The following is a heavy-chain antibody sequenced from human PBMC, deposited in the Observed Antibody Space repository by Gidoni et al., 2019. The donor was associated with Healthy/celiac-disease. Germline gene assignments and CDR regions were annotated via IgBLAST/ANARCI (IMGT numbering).Heavy chain of an antibody. J-gene: IGHJ6*04. D-gene: IGHD2-2*01. CDR2: IYTSGST. Sequence: QVQLQESGPGLVKPSETLSLTCTVSGGSLSSYYWSWIRQPAGKGLEWIGRIYTSGSTNYNPFLQSRVTMSVDTSKNQFSLKLSSVTAADTAVYYCASSRVRRYCSSTSCHALMDVWGKGTTVTVSS. CDR3: ASSRVRRYCSSTSCHALMDV. V-gene: IGHV4-4*07. CDR1: GGSLSSYY.